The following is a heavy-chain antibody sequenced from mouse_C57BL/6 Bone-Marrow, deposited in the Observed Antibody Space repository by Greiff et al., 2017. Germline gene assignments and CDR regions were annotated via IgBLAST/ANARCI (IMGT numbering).Heavy chain of an antibody. CDR2: IDTSDSET. J-gene: IGHJ4*01. D-gene: IGHD2-3*01. CDR3: ARSGLLRYYAMDY. CDR1: GYTFTSYW. V-gene: IGHV1-52*01. Sequence: QVQLKQPGAELVRPGSSVKLSCKASGYTFTSYWMHWVKQRPIQGLEWIGNIDTSDSETHYNQKFKDKATLTVDKSSSTAYMQLSSLTSEDSAVYCCARSGLLRYYAMDYWGQGTSVTVSS.